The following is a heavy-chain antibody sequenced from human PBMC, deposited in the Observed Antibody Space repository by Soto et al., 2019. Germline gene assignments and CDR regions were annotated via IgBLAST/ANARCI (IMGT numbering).Heavy chain of an antibody. CDR2: INHSGST. V-gene: IGHV4-34*01. D-gene: IGHD3-3*01. CDR3: ARVGYDFWSGYYAEYFQH. Sequence: SETLSLTCAVYGGSFSGYYWSWIRQPPGKGLEWIGEINHSGSTNYNPSLKSRVTISVDTSKNQFSLKLSSVTAADTAVYYCARVGYDFWSGYYAEYFQHWGQGTLVTV. J-gene: IGHJ1*01. CDR1: GGSFSGYY.